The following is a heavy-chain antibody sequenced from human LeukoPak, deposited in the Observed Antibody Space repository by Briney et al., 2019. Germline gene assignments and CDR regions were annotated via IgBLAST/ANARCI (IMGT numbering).Heavy chain of an antibody. J-gene: IGHJ4*02. Sequence: SETLSLTCAVSGASISGSGYYLGWIRQPPGKGLEWIENIYYTGSTYYNASLQSRVTISIDMSKNQFSLRLSSVTAADTAMYYCVKSGGYGLIDYWGQGTLVTVSS. CDR3: VKSGGYGLIDY. V-gene: IGHV4-39*01. CDR1: GASISGSGYY. CDR2: IYYTGST. D-gene: IGHD6-19*01.